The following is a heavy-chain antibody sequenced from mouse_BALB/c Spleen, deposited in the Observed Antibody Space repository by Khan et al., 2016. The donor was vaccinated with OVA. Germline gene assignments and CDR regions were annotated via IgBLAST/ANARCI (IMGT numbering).Heavy chain of an antibody. V-gene: IGHV5-6*01. D-gene: IGHD1-1*02. CDR2: VSTGGHYT. CDR1: GFTFSTYG. J-gene: IGHJ3*01. CDR3: ARRAYYYDSSGFAY. Sequence: EVELVESGGDIVKPGGSLKLSCAASGFTFSTYGMSWVRQTPDKRLEWVASVSTGGHYTYYTDTVKGRFTISRDNAKNTLYLQMSSLGSEDTAIFYIARRAYYYDSSGFAYWGQGTLVTVSA.